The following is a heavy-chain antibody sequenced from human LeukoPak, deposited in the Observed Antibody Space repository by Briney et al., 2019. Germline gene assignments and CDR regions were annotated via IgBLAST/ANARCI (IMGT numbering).Heavy chain of an antibody. V-gene: IGHV1-2*02. CDR2: INPNSGGT. CDR3: ARGRPLKVGASPQDV. Sequence: ASVKVSCKASGYTFTGYFMHWVRQAPGQGLEWMGWINPNSGGTNYAQKFQGRVTMTGDTSISTAYMDLSSLRSEDTAVYYCARGRPLKVGASPQDVWGKGTTVTVSS. CDR1: GYTFTGYF. J-gene: IGHJ6*04. D-gene: IGHD1-26*01.